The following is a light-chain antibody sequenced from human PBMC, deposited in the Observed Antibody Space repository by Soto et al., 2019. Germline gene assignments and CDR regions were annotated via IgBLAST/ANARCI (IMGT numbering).Light chain of an antibody. CDR3: SSYAGSNNRFV. V-gene: IGLV2-8*01. CDR2: EVT. Sequence: QSVLTQPPSASGSPGQSVTISCTGTNSDVGGYNFVSWYQQHPGTAPKLIIYEVTKRPSGVPDRFSGSKSGSTASLTVSGLQAEDEADYYCSSYAGSNNRFVFGTGTKLTV. J-gene: IGLJ1*01. CDR1: NSDVGGYNF.